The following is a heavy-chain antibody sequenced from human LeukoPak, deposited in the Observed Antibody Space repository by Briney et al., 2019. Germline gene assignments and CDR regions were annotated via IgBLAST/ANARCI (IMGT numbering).Heavy chain of an antibody. CDR3: AREGYYYGSGSYFDAFDI. D-gene: IGHD3-10*01. Sequence: PSETLSLTCTVSGGSISSGDYYWSWIRQPPGKGLEWIGYIYYSGSTYYNPSLKSRVTISVDTSKNQFSLKLSSVTAADTAVYYCAREGYYYGSGSYFDAFDIWGQGTMVTVSS. J-gene: IGHJ3*02. V-gene: IGHV4-30-4*02. CDR2: IYYSGST. CDR1: GGSISSGDYY.